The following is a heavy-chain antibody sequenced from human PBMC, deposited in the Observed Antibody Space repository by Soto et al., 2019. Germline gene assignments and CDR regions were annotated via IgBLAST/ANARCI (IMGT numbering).Heavy chain of an antibody. J-gene: IGHJ4*02. Sequence: EVQLVESGGGLVKPGGSLRLSCAASGFTFSSYSMNWVRQAPGKGLEWVSSISSSSSYIYYADSVKGRFTISRDNAKNSLYLQMNSLRAEDTAVYYCARVADISGWYWTDYWGQGTLVTVSS. V-gene: IGHV3-21*01. CDR1: GFTFSSYS. CDR3: ARVADISGWYWTDY. CDR2: ISSSSSYI. D-gene: IGHD6-19*01.